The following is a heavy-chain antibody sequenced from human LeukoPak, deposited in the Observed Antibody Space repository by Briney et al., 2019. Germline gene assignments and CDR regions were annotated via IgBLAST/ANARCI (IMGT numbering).Heavy chain of an antibody. CDR3: ARHPDDGYSYGTGEDY. CDR2: IYHSGST. J-gene: IGHJ4*02. D-gene: IGHD5-18*01. V-gene: IGHV4-38-2*02. Sequence: SETLSLTCTVSGYSISSGYYWGWIRQPPGKGLEWIGSIYHSGSTYYNPSLKSRVTISVDTSKNQFSLKLSSVTAADTAVYYCARHPDDGYSYGTGEDYWGQGTLVTVSS. CDR1: GYSISSGYY.